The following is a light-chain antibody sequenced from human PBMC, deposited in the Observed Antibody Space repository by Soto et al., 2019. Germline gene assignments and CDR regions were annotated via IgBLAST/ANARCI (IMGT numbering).Light chain of an antibody. CDR2: DVS. J-gene: IGLJ2*01. Sequence: QSALTQPASVSGSPGQSITISCTGTSSDVGGYNYVSWYQQHPGKAPKLMIYDVSNQPSGVSNRFSGSKSGNTASLTTSGLQAEDEADYYCSSYTSSSTLVVFGGGTKLTVL. CDR3: SSYTSSSTLVV. CDR1: SSDVGGYNY. V-gene: IGLV2-14*01.